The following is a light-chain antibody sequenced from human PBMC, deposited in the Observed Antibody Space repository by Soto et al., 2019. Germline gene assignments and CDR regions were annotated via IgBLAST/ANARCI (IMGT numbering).Light chain of an antibody. CDR1: QSVSSY. CDR3: QQRSSWPPT. CDR2: DAS. Sequence: ETVLTQSPATLSLSPGKRATLSCRASQSVSSYLAWYQHKPGQAPRLLIYDASNRATGIPGRFSGSGSGTDFTLTISSLEPEDFAVYYCQQRSSWPPTFGGGTKVEIK. V-gene: IGKV3-11*01. J-gene: IGKJ4*01.